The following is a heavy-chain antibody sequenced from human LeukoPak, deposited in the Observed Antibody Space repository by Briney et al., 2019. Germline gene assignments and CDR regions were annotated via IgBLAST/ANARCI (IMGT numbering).Heavy chain of an antibody. D-gene: IGHD4-11*01. CDR2: IYYTGTT. CDR1: GGSISRSTYY. J-gene: IGHJ5*02. Sequence: SETLSLTCTVSGGSISRSTYYWGWIRQPPGKGLEWIANIYYTGTTLYNPSLRSRVTISVDTSENQFSLKLSSVTAADTAVYYCARDRPVTGANWFDPWGQGALVTVSS. V-gene: IGHV4-39*02. CDR3: ARDRPVTGANWFDP.